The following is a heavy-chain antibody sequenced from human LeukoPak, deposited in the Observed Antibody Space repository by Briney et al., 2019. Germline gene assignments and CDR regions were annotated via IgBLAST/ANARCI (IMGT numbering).Heavy chain of an antibody. CDR2: IYYSGST. Sequence: PSETLSLTCTVSGGSISSGGYYWSWIRQHPGKGLEWIGYIYYSGSTDYNPSLKSRATISVDMSKNQFSLKLSSVTAADTAVYYCARGDYETSGYYFDYWGQGTLVTVSS. V-gene: IGHV4-31*03. D-gene: IGHD3-22*01. J-gene: IGHJ4*02. CDR1: GGSISSGGYY. CDR3: ARGDYETSGYYFDY.